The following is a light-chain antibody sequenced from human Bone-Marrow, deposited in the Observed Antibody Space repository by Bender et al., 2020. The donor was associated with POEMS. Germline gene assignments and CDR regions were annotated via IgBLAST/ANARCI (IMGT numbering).Light chain of an antibody. CDR3: SSYTTSTTVV. J-gene: IGLJ2*01. V-gene: IGLV2-14*03. CDR2: DVN. CDR1: SSDVGGYNY. Sequence: QSALTQPRSVSGSPGQSVTISCTGTSSDVGGYNYVSWYQQHPGKAPKLMIFDVNNRPSGVSNRFSGSKSDNTASLTVSGLQADDEAYYYCSSYTTSTTVVFGGGTKVTVL.